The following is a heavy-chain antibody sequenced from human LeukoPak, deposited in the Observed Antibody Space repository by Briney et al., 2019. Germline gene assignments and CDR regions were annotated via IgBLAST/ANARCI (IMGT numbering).Heavy chain of an antibody. D-gene: IGHD6-13*01. CDR2: ITGSGGST. CDR3: AKDPAIAAAGNYWFDP. Sequence: GGSLRLSCAASGFTFSNYGLSWVRQAPGKGLEWVSGITGSGGSTYYADSVKGRFTISRDNSKNTLYLQMNSLRAEDTAIYYCAKDPAIAAAGNYWFDPWGRGTLVTVSS. V-gene: IGHV3-23*01. CDR1: GFTFSNYG. J-gene: IGHJ5*02.